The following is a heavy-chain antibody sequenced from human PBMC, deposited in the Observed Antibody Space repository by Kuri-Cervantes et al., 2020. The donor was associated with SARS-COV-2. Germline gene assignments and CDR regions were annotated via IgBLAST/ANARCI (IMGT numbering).Heavy chain of an antibody. Sequence: SETLSLTCTVSGGFISMYYWSWIRQPPGKGLEWIGYIYYSGSTNYNPSLKSRVTISVDTSKNQFSLKLSSVTAADTAVYYCARDRGTTRYYGMDVWGQGTTVTVSS. D-gene: IGHD2-15*01. V-gene: IGHV4-59*01. CDR3: ARDRGTTRYYGMDV. J-gene: IGHJ6*02. CDR2: IYYSGST. CDR1: GGFISMYY.